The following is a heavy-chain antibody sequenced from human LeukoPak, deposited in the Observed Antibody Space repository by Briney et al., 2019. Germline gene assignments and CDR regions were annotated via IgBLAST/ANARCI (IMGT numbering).Heavy chain of an antibody. CDR3: ARDPGSSWYWGSWFDP. D-gene: IGHD6-13*01. CDR1: GYTFTSYG. Sequence: ASVKVSCKASGYTFTSYGISWVRQAPGQGLEWMGWISAYNGNTNYAQKLQGRVTMTTDTSTSTAYMELRSLRSDDTAVYYCARDPGSSWYWGSWFDPWGQGTLVTVSS. CDR2: ISAYNGNT. V-gene: IGHV1-18*01. J-gene: IGHJ5*02.